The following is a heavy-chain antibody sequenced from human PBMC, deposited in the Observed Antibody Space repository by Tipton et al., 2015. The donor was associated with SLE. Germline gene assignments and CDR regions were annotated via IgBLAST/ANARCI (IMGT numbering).Heavy chain of an antibody. CDR3: ARDRGGGIAVAGTYFQH. J-gene: IGHJ1*01. CDR1: GGSISSYY. D-gene: IGHD6-19*01. CDR2: IYYSGST. V-gene: IGHV4-59*01. Sequence: TLSLTCTVSGGSISSYYWSWIRQPPGKGLEWIGYIYYSGSTNYNPSLKSRVTISVDTSKNQVSLKLGSVTAADTAGYYCARDRGGGIAVAGTYFQHWGQGTLVTVS.